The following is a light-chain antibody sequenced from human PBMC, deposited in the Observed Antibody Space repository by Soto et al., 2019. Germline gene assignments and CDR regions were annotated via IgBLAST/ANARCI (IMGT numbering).Light chain of an antibody. CDR1: QSIGSH. J-gene: IGKJ2*01. Sequence: DIQMTQFPSSLSASVGERVTITCRASQSIGSHLNWYQQRAGKAPKLLIHGAFRLHGGVPSRFSGSGSGTDFTLTISNLQTEDYATYYCQQSDSTPPDTFGQGTKLDIK. CDR3: QQSDSTPPDT. CDR2: GAF. V-gene: IGKV1-39*01.